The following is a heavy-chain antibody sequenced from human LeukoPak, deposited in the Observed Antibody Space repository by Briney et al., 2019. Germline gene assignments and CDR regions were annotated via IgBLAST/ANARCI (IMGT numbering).Heavy chain of an antibody. J-gene: IGHJ4*02. CDR1: GYTFTGYY. V-gene: IGHV1-2*02. CDR3: APSGYSYGPITYFDY. CDR2: INPNSGGT. D-gene: IGHD5-18*01. Sequence: ASVKVSCKASGYTFTGYYMHWVRQAPGQGLEWMGWINPNSGGTNYAQKFQGRVTMTRDTSISTAYMELSRLRSDDTAVYYCAPSGYSYGPITYFDYWGQGTLVTVSS.